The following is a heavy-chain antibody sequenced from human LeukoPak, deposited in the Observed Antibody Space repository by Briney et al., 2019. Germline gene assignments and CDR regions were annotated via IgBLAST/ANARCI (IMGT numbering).Heavy chain of an antibody. CDR2: IYYSGST. Sequence: WETLSLTCTVSGGSISSYYWSWIRQPPGKGLEWVGYIYYSGSTNYNPSLKSRVTISVDTTKNQFSLKLSSVTAADTAVYYCASARDRVNAFHIWGQGTMVTVSS. J-gene: IGHJ3*02. CDR3: ASARDRVNAFHI. CDR1: GGSISSYY. D-gene: IGHD3-22*01. V-gene: IGHV4-59*01.